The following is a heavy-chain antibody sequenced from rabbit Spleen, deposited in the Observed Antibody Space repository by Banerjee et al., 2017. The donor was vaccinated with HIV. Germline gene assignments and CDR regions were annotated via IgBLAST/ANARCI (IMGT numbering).Heavy chain of an antibody. J-gene: IGHJ2*01. D-gene: IGHD1-1*01. CDR2: IFGNT. V-gene: IGHV1S8*01. Sequence: IFGNTYYANWVNGRFTISSHNAQNTLYLQLSSLTAADTATYFCARNYVNAFDPWGQGTLVTVS. CDR3: ARNYVNAFDP.